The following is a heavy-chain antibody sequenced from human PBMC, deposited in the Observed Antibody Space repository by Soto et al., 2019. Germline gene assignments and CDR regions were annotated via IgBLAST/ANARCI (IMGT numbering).Heavy chain of an antibody. D-gene: IGHD1-20*01. CDR1: GFSFSSYA. Sequence: VGSLRLSCAASGFSFSSYAMSWVRQAPGKGLEWVSTMSGTSGTTYYADSVKGRFTISRDNSENTLFLQMNSLRAEDTAIYYCAKEYNWNDYFDFWGQGTPVTVSS. J-gene: IGHJ4*02. CDR3: AKEYNWNDYFDF. CDR2: MSGTSGTT. V-gene: IGHV3-23*01.